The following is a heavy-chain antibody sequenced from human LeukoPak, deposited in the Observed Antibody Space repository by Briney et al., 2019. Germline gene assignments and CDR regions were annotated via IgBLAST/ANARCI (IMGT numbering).Heavy chain of an antibody. D-gene: IGHD6-13*01. Sequence: GGSLRLSCAASGFTFDDYGMSWVRQAPGKGLEWVSHINLNGDTAAYADSVKGRFTISRDNAKNSLYLQMNSLRAEDTAVYYCARDEKRSWAYWGQGTLVTVSS. CDR2: INLNGDTA. CDR1: GFTFDDYG. CDR3: ARDEKRSWAY. V-gene: IGHV3-20*04. J-gene: IGHJ4*02.